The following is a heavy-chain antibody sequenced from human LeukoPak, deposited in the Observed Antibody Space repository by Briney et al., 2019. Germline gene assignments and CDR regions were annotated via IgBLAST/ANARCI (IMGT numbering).Heavy chain of an antibody. CDR1: GFTFDDYG. CDR3: AKSGTVGE. D-gene: IGHD1-1*01. J-gene: IGHJ4*02. CDR2: ISWNSGSK. Sequence: HPGGSLRLSCAASGFTFDDYGMHWVRHAPGKGLEWVSGISWNSGSKVYADSVKGRFTISRDNAKNSLYLQMNSLRAEDTAVYYCAKSGTVGEWGQGTLVTVSS. V-gene: IGHV3-9*01.